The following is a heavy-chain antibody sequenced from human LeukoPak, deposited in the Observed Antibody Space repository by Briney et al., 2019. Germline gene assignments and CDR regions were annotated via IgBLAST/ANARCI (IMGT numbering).Heavy chain of an antibody. D-gene: IGHD6-13*01. V-gene: IGHV1-46*01. CDR1: GYTFTSYD. CDR2: INPSGGST. Sequence: ASVKVSCKASGYTFTSYDINWVRQAPGQGLEWMGIINPSGGSTSYAQKFQGRVTMTRDMSTSTVYVELSSLRSEDTAVYYCAREYSSSWWTYYYYYMDVWGKGTTVTVSS. J-gene: IGHJ6*03. CDR3: AREYSSSWWTYYYYYMDV.